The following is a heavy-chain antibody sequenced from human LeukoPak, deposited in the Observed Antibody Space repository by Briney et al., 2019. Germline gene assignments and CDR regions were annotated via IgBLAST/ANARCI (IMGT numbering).Heavy chain of an antibody. CDR3: ARDTSFAVGATLDF. CDR1: GFTFSSYA. D-gene: IGHD1-26*01. Sequence: QPGRSLRLSCAASGFTFSSYAMHWVRQAPGKGLEWVAVVSYDGSNKYYANSVKGRFTISSDKSKNTLHLQMNSLRAEDTAIYYCARDTSFAVGATLDFWGQGTLVTVSS. CDR2: VSYDGSNK. J-gene: IGHJ4*02. V-gene: IGHV3-30*04.